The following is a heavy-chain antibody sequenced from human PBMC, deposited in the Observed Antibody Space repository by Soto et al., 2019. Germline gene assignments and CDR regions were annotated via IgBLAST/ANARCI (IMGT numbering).Heavy chain of an antibody. CDR1: GYTFTGYY. CDR3: ARGVGYCSGGSCLPDY. J-gene: IGHJ4*02. V-gene: IGHV1-2*04. CDR2: INPNSGGT. D-gene: IGHD2-15*01. Sequence: ASVKVSCKASGYTFTGYYMHWVRQAPGQGLEWMGWINPNSGGTNYTQKFQGWVTMTRDTPISTAYMELSRLRSDDTAVYYCARGVGYCSGGSCLPDYWGQGTLVTVSS.